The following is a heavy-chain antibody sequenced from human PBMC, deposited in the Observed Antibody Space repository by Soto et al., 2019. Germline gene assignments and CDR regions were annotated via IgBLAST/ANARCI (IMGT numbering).Heavy chain of an antibody. CDR1: GFXVSSNY. D-gene: IGHD6-13*01. Sequence: GGSLXLSCAASGFXVSSNYMSWVRQAPGKGLEWVSVIYSGGSTYYADSVKGRFTISRDNSKNTLYLQMNSLRAEDTAVYYCARGVGSYRSSLPWGQGTLVTVSS. J-gene: IGHJ5*01. CDR2: IYSGGST. V-gene: IGHV3-66*01. CDR3: ARGVGSYRSSLP.